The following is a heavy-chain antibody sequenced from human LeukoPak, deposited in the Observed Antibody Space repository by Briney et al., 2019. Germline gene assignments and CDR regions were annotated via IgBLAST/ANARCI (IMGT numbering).Heavy chain of an antibody. CDR3: ATKTDPYYYDSSVNAFDI. CDR1: GYTFTSYG. V-gene: IGHV1-18*01. J-gene: IGHJ3*02. Sequence: ASVKVSCKASGYTFTSYGISWVRQAPGQGLEWMGWISAYNGNTNYAQKLQGRVTTTTDTSTSTAYMELRSLRSDNTAVYYCATKTDPYYYDSSVNAFDIWGQGTMVTVSS. D-gene: IGHD3-22*01. CDR2: ISAYNGNT.